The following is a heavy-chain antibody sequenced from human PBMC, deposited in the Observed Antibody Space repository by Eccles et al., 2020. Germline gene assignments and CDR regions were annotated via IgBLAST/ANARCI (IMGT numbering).Heavy chain of an antibody. CDR3: ARGLTGY. Sequence: YAHSVKGRFTISRDNAKNSLYLQMNSLRAEDTAVYYCARGLTGYWGQGTL. J-gene: IGHJ4*02. D-gene: IGHD6-19*01. V-gene: IGHV3-11*06.